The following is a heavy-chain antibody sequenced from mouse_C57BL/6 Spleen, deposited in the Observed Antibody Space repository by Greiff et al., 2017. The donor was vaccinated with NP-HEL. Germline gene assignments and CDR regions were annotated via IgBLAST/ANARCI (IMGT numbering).Heavy chain of an antibody. J-gene: IGHJ3*01. V-gene: IGHV5-6*01. CDR1: GFTFSSYG. CDR2: ISSGGSYT. Sequence: EVKLMESGGDLVKPGGSLKLSCAASGFTFSSYGMSWVRQTPDKRLEWVATISSGGSYTYYLDSVKGRFTISRDNAKNTLYLQMSSLKSEDTAMYYCARGGYYDYDGGVWFAYWGQGTLVTVSA. D-gene: IGHD2-4*01. CDR3: ARGGYYDYDGGVWFAY.